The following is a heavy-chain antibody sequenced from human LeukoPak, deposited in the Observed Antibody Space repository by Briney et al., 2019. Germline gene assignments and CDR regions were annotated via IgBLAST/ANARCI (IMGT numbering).Heavy chain of an antibody. CDR3: ARDYPGLYHGAFDI. Sequence: PGGSLRLSCAASGFTFDDYGMNWVRQAPGKGLEWVSYISSSSSTIYYADSVKGRFTISRDNAKNSLYLQMNSLRAEDTAVYYRARDYPGLYHGAFDIWGQGTMVTVSS. V-gene: IGHV3-48*01. J-gene: IGHJ3*02. CDR1: GFTFDDYG. D-gene: IGHD1-14*01. CDR2: ISSSSSTI.